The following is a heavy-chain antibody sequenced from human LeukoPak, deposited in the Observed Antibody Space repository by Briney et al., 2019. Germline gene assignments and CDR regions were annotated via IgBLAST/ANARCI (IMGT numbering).Heavy chain of an antibody. CDR1: GGSISSGSYY. Sequence: SETLSLTCTVSGGSISSGSYYWSWIRRPAGKGLEWIGRIYTSGSTNYNPSLKSRVTISVDTSKNQFSLKLSSVTAADTAVYYCARVGEYCSSTSCQDAFDIWGQGTMVTVSS. CDR2: IYTSGST. V-gene: IGHV4-61*02. D-gene: IGHD2-2*01. J-gene: IGHJ3*02. CDR3: ARVGEYCSSTSCQDAFDI.